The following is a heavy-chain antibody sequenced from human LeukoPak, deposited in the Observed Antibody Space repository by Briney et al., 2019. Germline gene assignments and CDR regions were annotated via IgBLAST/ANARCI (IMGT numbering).Heavy chain of an antibody. CDR3: AREASGYSRDF. Sequence: PGGSLRLSCAASGFTFSTFGMHWLRQAPGKGLEWVAGIWRDGSRKHYGDSVKGRLTISRDNSNTTLFLQMNSLRAEDTAVYYCAREASGYSRDFWGQGTLVIVSS. D-gene: IGHD3-3*01. CDR2: IWRDGSRK. CDR1: GFTFSTFG. J-gene: IGHJ4*02. V-gene: IGHV3-33*01.